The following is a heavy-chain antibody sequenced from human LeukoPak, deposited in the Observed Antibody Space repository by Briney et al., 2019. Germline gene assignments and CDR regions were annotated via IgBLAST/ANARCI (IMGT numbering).Heavy chain of an antibody. J-gene: IGHJ5*02. Sequence: GGSLRLSCAASGFTFSGYWMSWVRQAPGKGLDWVANIKQDGSEKYYVDSVKGRFTISRDNAKNSLYLQMSSLRAEDTAVYYCARDLYSSNDAWGQGTLVTVSS. D-gene: IGHD6-13*01. CDR3: ARDLYSSNDA. CDR1: GFTFSGYW. CDR2: IKQDGSEK. V-gene: IGHV3-7*01.